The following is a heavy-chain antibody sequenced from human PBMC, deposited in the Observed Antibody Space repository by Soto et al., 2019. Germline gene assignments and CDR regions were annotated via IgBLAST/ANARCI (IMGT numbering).Heavy chain of an antibody. V-gene: IGHV6-1*01. J-gene: IGHJ6*03. CDR2: TYFRSRWYN. CDR1: GDSVSSNTAA. Sequence: PSPTLSLTCAISGDSVSSNTAAWHWIRQYPSRGIEWLGRTYFRSRWYNDYAVSVKSRITSNADTSKNQFSLHLNSVSPEDTAVYYCVRYLESGYSNYYYCMDVWGKGTTVTVSS. CDR3: VRYLESGYSNYYYCMDV. D-gene: IGHD5-12*01.